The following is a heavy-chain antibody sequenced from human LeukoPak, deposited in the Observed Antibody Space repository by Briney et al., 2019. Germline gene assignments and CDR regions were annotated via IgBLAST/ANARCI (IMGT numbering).Heavy chain of an antibody. CDR1: GFTFSRSW. D-gene: IGHD2-15*01. CDR2: ISGSGGST. J-gene: IGHJ4*02. V-gene: IGHV3-23*01. Sequence: GGSLRLSCAASGFTFSRSWMSWVRQAPGKGLEWVSAISGSGGSTYYADSVKGRFTISRDNSKNTLYLQMNSLRAEDTAVYYCAKSYWSGGSCYRGDYWGQGTLVTVSS. CDR3: AKSYWSGGSCYRGDY.